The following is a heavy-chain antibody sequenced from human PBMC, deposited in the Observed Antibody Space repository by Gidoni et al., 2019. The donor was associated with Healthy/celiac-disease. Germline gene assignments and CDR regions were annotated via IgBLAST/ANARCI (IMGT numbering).Heavy chain of an antibody. J-gene: IGHJ3*02. V-gene: IGHV1-18*01. CDR1: GSTFTSYG. D-gene: IGHD4-17*01. Sequence: QVQLVQSGAEVKKPGASVKVSCKASGSTFTSYGISWVRQAPGQGLEWMGWISAYNGNTNYAQKLQGRVTMTTDTSTSTAYMELRSLRSDDTAVYYCASIDYGGRKSYAFDIWGQGTMVTVSS. CDR2: ISAYNGNT. CDR3: ASIDYGGRKSYAFDI.